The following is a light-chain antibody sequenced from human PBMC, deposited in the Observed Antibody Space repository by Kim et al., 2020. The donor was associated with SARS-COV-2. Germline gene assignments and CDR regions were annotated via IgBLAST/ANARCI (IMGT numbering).Light chain of an antibody. Sequence: HTATLTCTGAKNNVGNFGAAWLQQHQGHPPTLLSYTTNNRPSAISERFSASRSGNTASLTISGLQPDDEADYYCASWDSSLNAWVFGGGTQLTVL. CDR2: TTN. V-gene: IGLV10-54*04. CDR3: ASWDSSLNAWV. J-gene: IGLJ3*02. CDR1: KNNVGNFG.